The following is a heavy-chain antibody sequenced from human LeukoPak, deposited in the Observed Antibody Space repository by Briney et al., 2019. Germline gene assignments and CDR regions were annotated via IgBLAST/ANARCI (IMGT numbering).Heavy chain of an antibody. CDR1: GYTFTGYY. J-gene: IGHJ4*02. D-gene: IGHD2-2*01. CDR3: ARGDFLGDIVVVPAALDH. V-gene: IGHV1-2*02. CDR2: INPNSGGT. Sequence: ASVKVSCKASGYTFTGYYMHWVRQAPGQGLEWMGWINPNSGGTNYAQKFQGRVTMTRDTSISTAYMELSRLRSDDTAVYYCARGDFLGDIVVVPAALDHWGQGTLVTVSS.